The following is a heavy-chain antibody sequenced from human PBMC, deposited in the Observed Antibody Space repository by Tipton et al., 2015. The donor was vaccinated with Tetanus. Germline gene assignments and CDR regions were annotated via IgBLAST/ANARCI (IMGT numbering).Heavy chain of an antibody. CDR2: INHSGST. CDR1: GGSFSGYY. D-gene: IGHD2-21*02. V-gene: IGHV4-34*01. CDR3: ARGYGDCGGDGYRYRAFDI. Sequence: TLSLTCAVYGGSFSGYYWSWIRQPPGKGLEWIGEINHSGSTNYNPSLKSRVTISVDTSKNQFSLKLSSVTAADTAVYYCARGYGDCGGDGYRYRAFDIWGQGTMVTVSS. J-gene: IGHJ3*02.